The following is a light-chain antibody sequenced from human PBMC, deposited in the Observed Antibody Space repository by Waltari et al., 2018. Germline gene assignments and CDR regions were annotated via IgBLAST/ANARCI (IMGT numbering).Light chain of an antibody. V-gene: IGKV3-20*01. Sequence: EVVLTQSPGTLSLSPGETATLSCRASQSIGRYLVWYQQKSGHAPRLLIYGASTRATGIPDRFSGSGSGTDFSLTISRLEAEDFAVYYCQNHERLPATFGQGTKVEIK. CDR3: QNHERLPAT. CDR2: GAS. CDR1: QSIGRY. J-gene: IGKJ1*01.